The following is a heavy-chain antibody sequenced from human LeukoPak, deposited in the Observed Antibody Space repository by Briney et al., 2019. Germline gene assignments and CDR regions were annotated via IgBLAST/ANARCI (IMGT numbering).Heavy chain of an antibody. J-gene: IGHJ3*01. Sequence: GGSLRLSCAGSGFIFSSYAISWVRQAPGKGLEWVSGISSRGDSTYYADSVRGRFTISRDNSKNTLYLQVNSLRAEDTALYYCAKSRNGYILNAFDVWGQGTTVTASS. CDR3: AKSRNGYILNAFDV. V-gene: IGHV3-23*01. CDR1: GFIFSSYA. D-gene: IGHD5-18*01. CDR2: ISSRGDST.